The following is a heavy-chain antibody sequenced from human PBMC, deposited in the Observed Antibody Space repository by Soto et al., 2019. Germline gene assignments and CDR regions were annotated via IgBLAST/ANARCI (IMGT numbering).Heavy chain of an antibody. CDR3: ARVLVFSRGFDP. CDR1: GFTFSNAW. J-gene: IGHJ5*02. D-gene: IGHD2-21*02. Sequence: PGGSLRLSCAASGFTFSNAWMSWVRQAPGKGLEWVSYISSSGSTIYYAGSVKGRFTISRDNAKNSLYLQMDSVRAEDAAVYYCARVLVFSRGFDPWCQGTLLTVSS. V-gene: IGHV3-11*01. CDR2: ISSSGSTI.